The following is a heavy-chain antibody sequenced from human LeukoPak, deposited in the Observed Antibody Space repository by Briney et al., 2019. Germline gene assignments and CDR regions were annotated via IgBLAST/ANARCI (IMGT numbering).Heavy chain of an antibody. V-gene: IGHV3-7*01. CDR2: IKPDGSEK. D-gene: IGHD3-16*01. J-gene: IGHJ4*02. CDR3: ARDWAHYEY. CDR1: GFTFSSYW. Sequence: GGSLRLFCGASGFTFSSYWMSWARQARGKALEGVADIKPDGSEKYYLDSVKGRCTISRDNAKNLLYLQMNSLGAEDMAMYYCARDWAHYEYWGQGTLVTVTS.